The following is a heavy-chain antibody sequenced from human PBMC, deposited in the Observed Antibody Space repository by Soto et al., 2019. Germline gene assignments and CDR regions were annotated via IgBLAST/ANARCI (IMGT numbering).Heavy chain of an antibody. J-gene: IGHJ3*02. V-gene: IGHV3-7*01. D-gene: IGHD3-10*01. CDR3: ARIRITMVRGVMFGAFDI. CDR1: GFTFSSYW. CDR2: IKQDGSEK. Sequence: EVQLVESGGGLVQPGGSLRLSCAASGFTFSSYWMSWVRQAPGKGLEWVANIKQDGSEKYYVDSVKGRFTISRDNAKNSLYLQMNSLRAEDTAVYYCARIRITMVRGVMFGAFDIWGQGTMVTVPS.